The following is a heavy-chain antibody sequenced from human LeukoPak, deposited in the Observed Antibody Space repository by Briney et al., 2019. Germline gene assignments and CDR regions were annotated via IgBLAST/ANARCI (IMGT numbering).Heavy chain of an antibody. CDR1: GGTFSSYA. V-gene: IGHV1-69*13. CDR2: IIPIFGTA. Sequence: SVKVSCKASGGTFSSYAISWVRQAPGQGLEWMGGIIPIFGTANYAQKFQGRVTITADESTSTAYMELSSLRAEDTAVYYCARTRGIAARPSLYWGQGTLVTVSS. J-gene: IGHJ4*02. D-gene: IGHD6-6*01. CDR3: ARTRGIAARPSLY.